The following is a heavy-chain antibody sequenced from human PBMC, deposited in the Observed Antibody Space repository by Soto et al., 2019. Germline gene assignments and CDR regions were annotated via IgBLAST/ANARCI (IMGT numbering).Heavy chain of an antibody. V-gene: IGHV3-15*07. J-gene: IGHJ4*02. CDR1: GFSFDDAW. CDR2: IKREADGGTT. Sequence: EVHLVESGGGLVKPGGSLRLSCAASGFSFDDAWMNWVRQAPGKGLEWVGRIKREADGGTTYYTAPVEGRFNISRDESKNTLYLQMDSLKTEDTAVHSCTTENYSSTATYGIRGVFDYWGQGTLVTVSS. D-gene: IGHD3-22*01. CDR3: TTENYSSTATYGIRGVFDY.